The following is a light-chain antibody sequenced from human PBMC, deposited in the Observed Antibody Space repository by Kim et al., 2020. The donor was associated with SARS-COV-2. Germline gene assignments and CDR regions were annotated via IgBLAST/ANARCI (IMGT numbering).Light chain of an antibody. Sequence: LSPGERATLSSRASQSGSSSYLAWYQQKPGQAPRLLIYGASSRATGIPDRFSGSGSGTDFTLTISRLEPEDFAVYYCQQYGSSPYTFGQGTKLEI. CDR3: QQYGSSPYT. CDR1: QSGSSSY. J-gene: IGKJ2*01. V-gene: IGKV3-20*01. CDR2: GAS.